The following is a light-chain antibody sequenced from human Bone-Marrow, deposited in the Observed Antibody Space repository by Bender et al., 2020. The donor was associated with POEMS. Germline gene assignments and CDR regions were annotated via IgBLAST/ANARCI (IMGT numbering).Light chain of an antibody. CDR1: SSDVDIYSH. Sequence: QTALTQPSSVSVSPGQSITISCTGTSSDVDIYSHASRHQQPPGNAPTLLIHDVDNRPSGVSNRFSGSNSDNMASLTISGLQAEDEADYYCCSYRSRSSSYVFGTGTKVTVL. CDR2: DVD. V-gene: IGLV2-14*01. CDR3: CSYRSRSSSYV. J-gene: IGLJ1*01.